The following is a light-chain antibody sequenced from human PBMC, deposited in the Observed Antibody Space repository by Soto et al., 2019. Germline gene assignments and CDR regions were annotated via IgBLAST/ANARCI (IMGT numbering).Light chain of an antibody. Sequence: QSALTQPASVSGSPGQSITISCTGTSSDVGGYHYVSWYQQHPGKAPKVMIYDVSNRPSGFSNRFSGSNSGNTASLTISGLQAEDEADYYCSSYTSSSTLVVFGGGTKLTVL. CDR3: SSYTSSSTLVV. V-gene: IGLV2-14*01. CDR1: SSDVGGYHY. J-gene: IGLJ2*01. CDR2: DVS.